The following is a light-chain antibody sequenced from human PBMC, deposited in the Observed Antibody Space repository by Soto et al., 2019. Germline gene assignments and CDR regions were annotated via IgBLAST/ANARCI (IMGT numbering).Light chain of an antibody. CDR1: QSVSSN. CDR2: GAS. CDR3: QQYNNWPPT. J-gene: IGKJ1*01. Sequence: EIGMTQSPATLSVSPGERATLSCRASQSVSSNLAWYQQKPGQAPRLLIYGASPRATGIPARFSGSGSGTEFTLTISSLQSEDFAVYFCQQYNNWPPTFCQGTKVEIK. V-gene: IGKV3-15*01.